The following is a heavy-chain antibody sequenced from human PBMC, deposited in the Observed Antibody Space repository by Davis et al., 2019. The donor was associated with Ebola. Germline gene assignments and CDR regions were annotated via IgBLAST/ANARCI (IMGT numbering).Heavy chain of an antibody. J-gene: IGHJ4*02. D-gene: IGHD3-3*01. CDR2: INSDGTTT. Sequence: PGGSLRLSCAASGITSTKYWMHWVRQAPGKGLEWVSRINSDGTTTNYADSVEGRFTISRDNAKNTLYLQMNSLRAEDTALYYCAKDPSPVWSGSLLYFEFWGQGTLVTVSS. V-gene: IGHV3-74*01. CDR1: GITSTKYW. CDR3: AKDPSPVWSGSLLYFEF.